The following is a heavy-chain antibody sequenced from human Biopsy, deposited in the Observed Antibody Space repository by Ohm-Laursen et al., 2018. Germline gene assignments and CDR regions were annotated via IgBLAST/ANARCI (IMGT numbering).Heavy chain of an antibody. D-gene: IGHD3-10*01. CDR1: GFTFSSYG. J-gene: IGHJ6*02. Sequence: SLRLSCTASGFTFSSYGIHWVRQAPGKGLEWVAVIWHDGSNKYSADSVKGRFSISRDNSKNTVYLQMNSLRAGDTAVYYCARDRYYGSESYYSHYNMDVWGQGTTVSVSS. V-gene: IGHV3-33*01. CDR3: ARDRYYGSESYYSHYNMDV. CDR2: IWHDGSNK.